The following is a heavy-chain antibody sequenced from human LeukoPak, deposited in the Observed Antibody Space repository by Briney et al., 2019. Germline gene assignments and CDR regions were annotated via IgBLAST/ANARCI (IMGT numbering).Heavy chain of an antibody. CDR1: GGSISSYY. CDR3: AREGSAFDI. J-gene: IGHJ3*02. CDR2: IYYSGST. Sequence: SETLSLTCTVSGGSISSYYWSWIRQPPGKGLEWIGYIYYSGSTNYNPSLKSRVTISVATSKNQFSLRLSSVTAADTAVYYCAREGSAFDIWGQGTMVTVSS. V-gene: IGHV4-59*12.